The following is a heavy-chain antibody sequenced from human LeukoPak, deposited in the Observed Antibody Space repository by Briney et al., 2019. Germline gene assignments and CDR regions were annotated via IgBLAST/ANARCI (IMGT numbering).Heavy chain of an antibody. D-gene: IGHD2-15*01. CDR3: ARSPRVGYCSGGSCYLDY. Sequence: GGSLRLSCAASGFTFSSYAMHWVRQAPGKGLEWVAVISYDGSNKYYTDSVKGRFTFSRDNARNSLYLQMNSLRAEDTAVYYCARSPRVGYCSGGSCYLDYWGQGTLVTVSS. CDR1: GFTFSSYA. CDR2: ISYDGSNK. V-gene: IGHV3-30*04. J-gene: IGHJ4*02.